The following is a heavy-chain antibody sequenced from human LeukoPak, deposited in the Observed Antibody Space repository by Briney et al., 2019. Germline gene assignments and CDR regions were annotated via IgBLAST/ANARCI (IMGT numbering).Heavy chain of an antibody. CDR1: GFTFSSYA. CDR3: ARDATGTTNFDY. CDR2: ISYDGSNK. D-gene: IGHD1-7*01. J-gene: IGHJ4*02. V-gene: IGHV3-30-3*01. Sequence: GGSLRLSCAASGFTFSSYAMHWVRQAPGKGLEWVAVISYDGSNKYYADSVKGRFTISRDNSKNTLYLQMNSLRAEDTAVYYCARDATGTTNFDYWGQGTLVTVSS.